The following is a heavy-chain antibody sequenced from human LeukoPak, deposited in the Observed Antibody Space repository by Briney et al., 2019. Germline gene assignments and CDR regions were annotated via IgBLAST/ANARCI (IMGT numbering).Heavy chain of an antibody. CDR2: ISGSGSST. CDR3: AKGVAVASPYYFDY. V-gene: IGHV3-23*01. J-gene: IGHJ4*02. CDR1: GFTFSSYA. Sequence: SGGSLRLSCAASGFTFSSYAMSWVRQAPGKGLEWVSPISGSGSSTYYADSAKGRFTISRDNSKNTLYLQMNSLRAEDTAVYYCAKGVAVASPYYFDYWGQGTLVTVSS. D-gene: IGHD6-19*01.